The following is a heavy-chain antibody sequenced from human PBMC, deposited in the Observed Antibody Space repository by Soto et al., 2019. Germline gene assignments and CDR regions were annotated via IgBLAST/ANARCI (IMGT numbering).Heavy chain of an antibody. V-gene: IGHV3-30*03. D-gene: IGHD3-3*01. Sequence: QVQLVESGGGVVQPGRSLRLSCAASGFAFSSYGMHWVRQAPGKGLEWVAVISYDESTKYYADSVKGRFTMSRDNSKNTLYLQMNGLRAEDTAVYYCARPGRDFWSGRYYFDYWGQGPLVTVSS. CDR2: ISYDESTK. CDR1: GFAFSSYG. J-gene: IGHJ4*02. CDR3: ARPGRDFWSGRYYFDY.